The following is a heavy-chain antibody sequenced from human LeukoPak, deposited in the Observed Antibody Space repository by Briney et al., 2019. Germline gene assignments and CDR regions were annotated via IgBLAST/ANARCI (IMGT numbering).Heavy chain of an antibody. V-gene: IGHV3-21*01. D-gene: IGHD4-17*01. CDR3: ARDPTTTVTSADAFDI. Sequence: PGGSLRLSCAASGFTFSSYSMNWVRQAPGKGLEWVSSISSSSSYIYYADSVKGRFTISRDNAKNSLYLQMNSLRAEDTAVYYCARDPTTTVTSADAFDIWGQGTMVTVSS. J-gene: IGHJ3*02. CDR2: ISSSSSYI. CDR1: GFTFSSYS.